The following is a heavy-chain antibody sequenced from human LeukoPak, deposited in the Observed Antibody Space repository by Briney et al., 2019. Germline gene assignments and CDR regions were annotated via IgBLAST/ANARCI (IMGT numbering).Heavy chain of an antibody. Sequence: ASVKVSCKASGYTFTGYYMHWVRQAPGQGLEWMGWINPNSGGTNYAQKFQGRVTMTRDTSISTAYMELSRLRSDDTAVYYCARSWGYYDSSGYYYYWGQGTLVTVSS. D-gene: IGHD3-22*01. J-gene: IGHJ4*02. CDR2: INPNSGGT. CDR1: GYTFTGYY. V-gene: IGHV1-2*02. CDR3: ARSWGYYDSSGYYYY.